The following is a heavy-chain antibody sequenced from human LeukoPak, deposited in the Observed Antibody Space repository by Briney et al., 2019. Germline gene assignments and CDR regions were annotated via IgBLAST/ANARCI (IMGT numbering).Heavy chain of an antibody. CDR3: ARSPPTYYCGTGSYYTDY. V-gene: IGHV4-39*01. J-gene: IGHJ4*02. D-gene: IGHD3-10*01. CDR2: IYYSGST. Sequence: SETLCLTCTDSGGSLSSSSYYWGWIRQPPGKGLEWIRCIYYSGSTYYNPSLKSRVTISVDTSKNPFSRKLSTVTAAGTAVYYCARSPPTYYCGTGSYYTDYWGQGTLVTVSS. CDR1: GGSLSSSSYY.